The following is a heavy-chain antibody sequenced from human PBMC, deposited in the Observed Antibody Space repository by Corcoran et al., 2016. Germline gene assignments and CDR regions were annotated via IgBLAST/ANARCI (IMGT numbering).Heavy chain of an antibody. J-gene: IGHJ6*02. CDR3: ARDLSEQLVDYYYYGMDV. CDR1: GFTFSSYG. V-gene: IGHV3-33*01. D-gene: IGHD6-6*01. Sequence: QVQLVESGGGVVQPGRSLRLSCAASGFTFSSYGMHWVRQAPGKGLEWVAVIWYDGSNKYYADSVKGRFTISRDNSKNTLYLQMNSLRAEDTAVYYCARDLSEQLVDYYYYGMDVWGQGTTVTVSS. CDR2: IWYDGSNK.